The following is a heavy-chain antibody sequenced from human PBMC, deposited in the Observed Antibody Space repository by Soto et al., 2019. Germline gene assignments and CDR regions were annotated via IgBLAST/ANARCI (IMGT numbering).Heavy chain of an antibody. CDR1: GGSISSSSYY. J-gene: IGHJ5*02. CDR3: ARPRALGYCSSTSCYGGDWVWFDP. CDR2: IYYSGST. Sequence: SETLSLTCTVSGGSISSSSYYWGWIRQPPGKGLEWIGSIYYSGSTYYNPSLKSRVTISVDTSENQFSLKLSSVTAADTAVYYCARPRALGYCSSTSCYGGDWVWFDPWGQGTLVTVSS. D-gene: IGHD2-2*01. V-gene: IGHV4-39*01.